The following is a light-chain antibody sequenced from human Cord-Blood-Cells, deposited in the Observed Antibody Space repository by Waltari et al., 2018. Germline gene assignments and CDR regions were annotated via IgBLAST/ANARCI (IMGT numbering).Light chain of an antibody. CDR3: CSYAGSYTFEV. CDR2: DVS. V-gene: IGLV2-11*01. J-gene: IGLJ3*02. Sequence: QSALTQPRSVSGSPGQSVTISCTGTSSDVGGYNYVSWYQQHPGKAPKLMIYDVSKRPSGVPDRFSGSKSGNTASLTISGLQAEDEADYYCCSYAGSYTFEVCGGGTKLTVL. CDR1: SSDVGGYNY.